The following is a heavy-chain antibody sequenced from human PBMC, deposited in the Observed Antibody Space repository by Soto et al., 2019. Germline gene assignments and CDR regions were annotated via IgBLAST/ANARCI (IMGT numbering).Heavy chain of an antibody. Sequence: PGGSLRLSCAASGFTFSSYSMNWVGQAPGKGLEWVSSISSSSSYIYYAESVKGRFTISRDNAKNSLYLQMNSLRAEDTAVYYCARVDSSGNGHPRLDYWGQGTLVTVSS. CDR2: ISSSSSYI. CDR3: ARVDSSGNGHPRLDY. D-gene: IGHD3-22*01. V-gene: IGHV3-21*01. CDR1: GFTFSSYS. J-gene: IGHJ4*02.